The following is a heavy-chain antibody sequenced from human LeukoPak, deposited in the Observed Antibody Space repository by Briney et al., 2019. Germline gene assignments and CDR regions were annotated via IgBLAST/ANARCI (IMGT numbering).Heavy chain of an antibody. CDR3: ARDSRTSDAFDI. Sequence: PGGSLRLSCAASGFTFSSYEMNWVRQAPGKGLEGVSYISSSGSTIYYADSVKGRFTISRDNAKNSLYLQMNSLRAEDTAVYYCARDSRTSDAFDIWGQGTMVTVSS. V-gene: IGHV3-48*03. J-gene: IGHJ3*02. CDR2: ISSSGSTI. CDR1: GFTFSSYE.